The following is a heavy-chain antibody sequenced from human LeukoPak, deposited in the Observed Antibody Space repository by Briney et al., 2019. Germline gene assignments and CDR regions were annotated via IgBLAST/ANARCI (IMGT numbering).Heavy chain of an antibody. J-gene: IGHJ3*01. Sequence: GGSLRLSCAASGFTFSIAAMTWVRQAPGKGLEWVSLIGSSGGSTYYADSVKGRFTISRDNSKNTLSLQMNSLRVEDTAIYYCAKDIQLSTWGLGTMVTVSS. CDR1: GFTFSIAA. CDR3: AKDIQLST. CDR2: IGSSGGST. D-gene: IGHD5-24*01. V-gene: IGHV3-23*01.